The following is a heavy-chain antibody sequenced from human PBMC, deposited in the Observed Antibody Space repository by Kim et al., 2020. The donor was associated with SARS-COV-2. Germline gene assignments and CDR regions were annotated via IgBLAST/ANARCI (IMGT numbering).Heavy chain of an antibody. CDR3: ARDPTSYYYGSGSENMGDV. J-gene: IGHJ6*02. CDR1: GGSISSGGYY. D-gene: IGHD3-10*01. V-gene: IGHV4-31*03. CDR2: IYYSGST. Sequence: SETLSLTCTVSGGSISSGGYYWSWIRQHPGKGLEWIGYIYYSGSTYYNPSLKSRVTISVDTSKNQFSLKLSSVTAADTAVYYCARDPTSYYYGSGSENMGDVWGQGTTVTVSS.